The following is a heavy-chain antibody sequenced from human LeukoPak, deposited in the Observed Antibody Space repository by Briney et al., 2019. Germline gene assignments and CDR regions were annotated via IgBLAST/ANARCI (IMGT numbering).Heavy chain of an antibody. CDR3: AKARATVTTAPGAY. Sequence: PGGSLRLSCAASGFTFSSYEMNWVRQAPGKGLEWVSYISFSGSTVYYSDSVQGRFTISRDNAKNSVYLQMNSLRAEDTAVYYCAKARATVTTAPGAYWGQGTLVTVSS. J-gene: IGHJ4*02. V-gene: IGHV3-48*03. CDR1: GFTFSSYE. CDR2: ISFSGSTV. D-gene: IGHD4-17*01.